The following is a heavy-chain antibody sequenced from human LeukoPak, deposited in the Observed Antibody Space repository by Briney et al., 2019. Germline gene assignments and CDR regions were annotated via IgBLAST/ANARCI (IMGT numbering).Heavy chain of an antibody. CDR2: INPNSGGT. CDR1: GYTFTGYY. CDR3: ARGVDYYYDSSGPDNWFDP. D-gene: IGHD3-22*01. J-gene: IGHJ5*02. Sequence: GASVKVSCKASGYTFTGYYMHWVRQAPGQGLEWMGWINPNSGGTNYAQKFQGRVTMTRDTSITTAYMELSRLRSDDTAVYYCARGVDYYYDSSGPDNWFDPWGQGTLVTVSS. V-gene: IGHV1-2*02.